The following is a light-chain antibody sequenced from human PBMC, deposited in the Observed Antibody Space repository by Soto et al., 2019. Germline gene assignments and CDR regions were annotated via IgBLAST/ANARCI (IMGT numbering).Light chain of an antibody. CDR3: QHYNSDSEA. V-gene: IGKV1-5*03. Sequence: DIQMTQSPSTLSGSVGDRVTITYRASQTISSWLAWYQQKPGKAPKLLIYKASTLKSGVPSRFSGSGSGTEFTLTISSLQPDDFATYYCQHYNSDSEAFGQGTKVELK. CDR2: KAS. CDR1: QTISSW. J-gene: IGKJ1*01.